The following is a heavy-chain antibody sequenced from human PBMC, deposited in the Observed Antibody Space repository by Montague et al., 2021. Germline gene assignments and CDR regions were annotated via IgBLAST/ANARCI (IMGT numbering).Heavy chain of an antibody. J-gene: IGHJ4*02. D-gene: IGHD6-13*01. CDR1: GFTFSGYA. V-gene: IGHV3-23*01. CDR2: TSATGGGT. CDR3: AKNRAAPGRSSFDY. Sequence: SLRLSCAASGFTFSGYAMSWVRQAPGKGLEWVSGTSATGGGTFYADSVKGRFILSRDNSKNTLFLQMNSLRADGTAVYYCAKNRAAPGRSSFDYWGREPWSPSPQ.